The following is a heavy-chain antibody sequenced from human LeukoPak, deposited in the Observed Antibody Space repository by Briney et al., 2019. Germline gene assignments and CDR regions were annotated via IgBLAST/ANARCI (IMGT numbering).Heavy chain of an antibody. Sequence: LETLSLTCAVYGGSFSGYYWSWIRQPPGKGLEWIGEINHSGSTIYNPSLKSRVTISVDTSKNQFSLKLSSVTAADTAVYYCARARGMIQDYWGQGTLVTVSS. J-gene: IGHJ4*02. V-gene: IGHV4-34*01. CDR2: INHSGST. CDR3: ARARGMIQDY. CDR1: GGSFSGYY. D-gene: IGHD3-16*01.